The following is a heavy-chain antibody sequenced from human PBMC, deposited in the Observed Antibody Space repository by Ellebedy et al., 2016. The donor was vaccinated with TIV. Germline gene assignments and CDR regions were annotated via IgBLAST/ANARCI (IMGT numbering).Heavy chain of an antibody. CDR2: LQSGGTT. J-gene: IGHJ4*02. CDR1: GVTVSSNH. V-gene: IGHV3-66*01. CDR3: VRAQYQHLFDY. D-gene: IGHD2-2*01. Sequence: PGGSLRLSCAAPGVTVSSNHMNWVRQAPGKGLEWVSVLQSGGTTHYADSVKGRFTISRDNSKNTLYLQMNSLRAEDTAVYYCVRAQYQHLFDYWGQGTLVSVSS.